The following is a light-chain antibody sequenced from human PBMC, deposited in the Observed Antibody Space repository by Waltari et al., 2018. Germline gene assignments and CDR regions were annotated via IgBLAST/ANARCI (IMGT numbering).Light chain of an antibody. CDR3: QSYDSSLTAWV. Sequence: QSVLTQPPSVSGAPGQRVTISCTGSSSNLGAGYDVHWYQQLPGTAPKLLIYVNTKRPAGVPDRISASRSGTSAALAITGLQAEDEADYYCQSYDSSLTAWVFGGGTKLTVL. CDR1: SSNLGAGYD. J-gene: IGLJ3*02. V-gene: IGLV1-40*01. CDR2: VNT.